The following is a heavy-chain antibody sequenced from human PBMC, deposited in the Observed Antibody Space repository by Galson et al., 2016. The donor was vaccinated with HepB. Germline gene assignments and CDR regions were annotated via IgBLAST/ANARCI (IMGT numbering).Heavy chain of an antibody. CDR3: ARHGYYDRSGYYQYNGLDV. J-gene: IGHJ6*02. Sequence: QSGAEVKKPGESLKISCKGSGYNLTNYWIAWVRQMPGKGLEWMGIIYLGDSDTRYSPSFQGQVTISADKSTNTANLQWSSLEASDTAMYYCARHGYYDRSGYYQYNGLDVWGQGTPVTVSS. CDR1: GYNLTNYW. D-gene: IGHD3-22*01. CDR2: IYLGDSDT. V-gene: IGHV5-51*01.